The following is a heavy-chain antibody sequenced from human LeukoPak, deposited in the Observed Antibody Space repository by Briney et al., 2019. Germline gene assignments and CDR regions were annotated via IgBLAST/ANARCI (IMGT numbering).Heavy chain of an antibody. CDR2: INPNSGGT. V-gene: IGHV1-2*02. J-gene: IGHJ4*02. CDR3: ARDPSTYEEQLAFDY. CDR1: GYTFTDYY. D-gene: IGHD3-3*01. Sequence: SVKVSCKASGYTFTDYYMHWVRQAPGQGLEWMGWINPNSGGTNYAQKFQGRVTMTRDTSINTAYMELSRLRSDDTAVYYCARDPSTYEEQLAFDYWGQGTLVTVSS.